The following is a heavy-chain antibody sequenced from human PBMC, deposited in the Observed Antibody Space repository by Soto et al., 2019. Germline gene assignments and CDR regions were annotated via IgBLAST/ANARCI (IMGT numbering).Heavy chain of an antibody. J-gene: IGHJ4*02. CDR3: ARGPGEFSRDGYNHPDY. CDR1: GYSFTSYW. V-gene: IGHV5-10-1*01. D-gene: IGHD5-12*01. Sequence: PGESLKISCKGSGYSFTSYWISWVRQMPGKGLEWMGRIDPSDSYTNYSPSFQGHVTISADKSISTAYLQWSSLKASDTAMYYCARGPGEFSRDGYNHPDYWGQGTLVTVSS. CDR2: IDPSDSYT.